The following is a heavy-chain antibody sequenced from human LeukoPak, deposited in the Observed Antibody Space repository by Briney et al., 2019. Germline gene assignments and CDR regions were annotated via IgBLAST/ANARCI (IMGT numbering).Heavy chain of an antibody. D-gene: IGHD2-15*01. J-gene: IGHJ4*02. CDR2: SIPIFGTA. V-gene: IGHV1-69*01. CDR3: ARGGLYCSGGSCYKY. Sequence: GASVKVSCKASVGTFSSYAISWVRQAPGQGLEWMGGSIPIFGTANYAQKFQGRVTITADESTSTAYMELSSLRSEDTAVYYCARGGLYCSGGSCYKYWGQGTLVTVSS. CDR1: VGTFSSYA.